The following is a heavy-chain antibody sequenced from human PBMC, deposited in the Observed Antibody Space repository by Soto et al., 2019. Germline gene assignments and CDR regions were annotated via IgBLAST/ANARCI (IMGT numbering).Heavy chain of an antibody. V-gene: IGHV1-3*01. Sequence: GASVKVSCKASGYTFTSYAMHWVRQAPGQRLEWMGWINAGNGNTKYSQKFQGRVTITRDTSASTAYMELSSLRPEDTAVYYCARDKNIAEDWFDPWGQGTLVTVSS. CDR2: INAGNGNT. CDR1: GYTFTSYA. D-gene: IGHD6-13*01. J-gene: IGHJ5*02. CDR3: ARDKNIAEDWFDP.